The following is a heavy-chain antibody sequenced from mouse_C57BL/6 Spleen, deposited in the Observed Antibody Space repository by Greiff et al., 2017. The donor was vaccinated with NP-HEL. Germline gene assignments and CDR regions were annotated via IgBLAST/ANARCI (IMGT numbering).Heavy chain of an antibody. CDR2: INPGSGGT. CDR3: ARRGDAMDY. CDR1: GYAFTNYL. V-gene: IGHV1-54*01. Sequence: VQLVESGAELVRPGTSVKVSCKASGYAFTNYLIEWVKQRPGQGLAWIGVINPGSGGTNYNEKFKGKATLTADKSSSKAYMQLSSLTSEDSAVYFCARRGDAMDYWGQGTSGTVSS. J-gene: IGHJ4*01.